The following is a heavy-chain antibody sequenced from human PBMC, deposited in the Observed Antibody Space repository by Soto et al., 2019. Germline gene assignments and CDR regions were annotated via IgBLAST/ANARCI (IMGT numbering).Heavy chain of an antibody. CDR3: AVQWLLSPGGFDP. Sequence: QVQLQESGPGLVKPSETLSLTCTVSGGSISSYYWSWIRQPPGKGLEWIGYIYYSGSTNYNPSLKSRVTISVDTSKNQFSRKLSSVTAADTAVYYCAVQWLLSPGGFDPWGQGTLVTVSS. V-gene: IGHV4-59*01. CDR1: GGSISSYY. CDR2: IYYSGST. J-gene: IGHJ5*02. D-gene: IGHD3-3*01.